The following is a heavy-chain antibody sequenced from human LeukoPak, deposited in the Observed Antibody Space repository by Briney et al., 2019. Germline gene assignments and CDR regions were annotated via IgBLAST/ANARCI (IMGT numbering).Heavy chain of an antibody. V-gene: IGHV3-30*02. CDR3: AKDESGSYLLPRYFDY. CDR1: GFTFNSYG. CDR2: IWYDGSNK. D-gene: IGHD1-26*01. J-gene: IGHJ4*02. Sequence: GGSLRLSCTAPGFTFNSYGMHWVRQAPGKGLEWVAVIWYDGSNKYYADSVKGRFTISRDNSKNTLYLQMNSLRAEDTAVYYCAKDESGSYLLPRYFDYWGQGTLVTVSS.